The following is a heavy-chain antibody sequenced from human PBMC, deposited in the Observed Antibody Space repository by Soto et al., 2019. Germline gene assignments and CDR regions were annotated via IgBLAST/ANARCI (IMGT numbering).Heavy chain of an antibody. V-gene: IGHV4-59*02. CDR3: AKSLWDTSGWKTDY. Sequence: PSDSISITRTACSDTVSISEVGWFLKPPGKGLEWIGYIYYSGSINYNPSLKSRVTISVDPSKNQFSLRLSSVTAADTAVYYCAKSLWDTSGWKTDYWGQGTLVTVS. J-gene: IGHJ4*02. CDR1: SDTVSISE. D-gene: IGHD6-19*01. CDR2: IYYSGSI.